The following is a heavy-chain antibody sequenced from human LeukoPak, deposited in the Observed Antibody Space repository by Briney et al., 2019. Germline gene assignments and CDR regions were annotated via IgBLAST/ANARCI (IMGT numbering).Heavy chain of an antibody. CDR3: ARAADTAMALYYFDY. V-gene: IGHV3-11*01. D-gene: IGHD5-18*01. CDR2: ISSSGSTI. J-gene: IGHJ4*02. CDR1: GFTFSDYY. Sequence: GGSLRLSCAASGFTFSDYYMSWIRQAPGKGLEWVSYISSSGSTIYYADSVKGRFTISRDNAKNSLYLQMNSLRAEDTAVYYCARAADTAMALYYFDYWGQGTLVTVSS.